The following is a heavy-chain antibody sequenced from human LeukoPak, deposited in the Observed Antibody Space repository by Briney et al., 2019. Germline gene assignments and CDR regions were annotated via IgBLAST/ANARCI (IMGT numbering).Heavy chain of an antibody. V-gene: IGHV4-34*01. J-gene: IGHJ4*02. CDR3: ARAGRGTVTTRPFGY. D-gene: IGHD4-17*01. Sequence: PSESLSLTCAVYGGSFRDYYWSWIRQTPGEGLQWIGGIKYSGHTDYNPSLKSRVTMSIDTSKNQFSLKLSSVTAADTAVYYCARAGRGTVTTRPFGYWGQGTLVTVSS. CDR2: IKYSGHT. CDR1: GGSFRDYY.